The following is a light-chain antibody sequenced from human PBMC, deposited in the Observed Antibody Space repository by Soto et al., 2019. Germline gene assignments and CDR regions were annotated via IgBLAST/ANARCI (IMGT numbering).Light chain of an antibody. V-gene: IGLV2-23*01. Sequence: QSVLTQPASVSGSPGQSITISCTGTSSDVASYNLVSWYQQHPGKVPKLMIYETSKRPSGVSDRFSASKSGNTASLTISGLQVEDEADYYCCSYAGSSTWVFGGGTKLTVL. CDR1: SSDVASYNL. CDR3: CSYAGSSTWV. CDR2: ETS. J-gene: IGLJ3*02.